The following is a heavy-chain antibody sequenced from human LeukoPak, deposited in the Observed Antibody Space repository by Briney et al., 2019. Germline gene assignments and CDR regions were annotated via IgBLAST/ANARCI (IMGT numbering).Heavy chain of an antibody. CDR2: TYYRSKWYN. V-gene: IGHV6-1*01. CDR3: ARDQEWEYGDYCLFDP. CDR1: GDSVSSNSAA. D-gene: IGHD4-17*01. Sequence: SQTLSLTCAISGDSVSSNSAAWNWIRQSPSRGLEWLGRTYYRSKWYNDYAVSVKSRITINPDTSKNQFSLQLSSVTPEDTAVYYCARDQEWEYGDYCLFDPWGQGTLVTVSS. J-gene: IGHJ5*02.